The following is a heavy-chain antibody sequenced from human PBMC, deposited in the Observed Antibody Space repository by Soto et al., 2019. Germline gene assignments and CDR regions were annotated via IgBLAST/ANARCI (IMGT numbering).Heavy chain of an antibody. V-gene: IGHV3-23*01. J-gene: IGHJ5*02. D-gene: IGHD2-2*01. CDR2: ISGAGGNT. Sequence: GGSLRLSCAASGFAFGAYAMTWVRQAPGKGLEWVSVISGAGGNTYHADSVKGRFTVSRDNSKKMLYLEMNSLRVEDKAIYYCAKDPVPQLLPSWWFDPWGQGTRVTVSS. CDR1: GFAFGAYA. CDR3: AKDPVPQLLPSWWFDP.